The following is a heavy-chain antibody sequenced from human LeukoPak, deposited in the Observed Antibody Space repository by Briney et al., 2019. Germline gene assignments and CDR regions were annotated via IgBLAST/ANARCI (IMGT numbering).Heavy chain of an antibody. V-gene: IGHV3-49*03. CDR3: TRDWLLSPTRYYYDY. D-gene: IGHD1-26*01. Sequence: GGSLRLSCTASGFSFGDYALSWFRQAPGKGLEWVGFIRSKAYDGTPEYAASLKGRFTISRDDSKSIVYLQMDSLETEDTAVYYRTRDWLLSPTRYYYDYWGQGTLVTVSS. CDR1: GFSFGDYA. CDR2: IRSKAYDGTP. J-gene: IGHJ4*02.